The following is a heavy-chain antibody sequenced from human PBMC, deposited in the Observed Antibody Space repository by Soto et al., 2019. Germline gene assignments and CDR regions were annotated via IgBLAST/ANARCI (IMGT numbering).Heavy chain of an antibody. CDR3: VRAPVLYHFEN. V-gene: IGHV4-59*01. D-gene: IGHD2-8*01. CDR2: IYNSETT. Sequence: SETLSLTCIVSGGSMSNYYWSWVRQSPGKGPEWIGYIYNSETTDYNPSLKSRVTISVDTSKNQFSLNVTSVTAADTAFYYCVRAPVLYHFENGGPGTLETVSS. CDR1: GGSMSNYY. J-gene: IGHJ4*02.